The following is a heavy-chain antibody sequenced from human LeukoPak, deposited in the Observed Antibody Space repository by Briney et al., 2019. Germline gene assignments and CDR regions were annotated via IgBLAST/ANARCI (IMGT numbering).Heavy chain of an antibody. J-gene: IGHJ4*02. D-gene: IGHD3-10*01. CDR1: GFTVSSNY. V-gene: IGHV3-66*01. Sequence: GGSLRLSCAASGFTVSSNYTSWVRQAPGKGLEWVSVIYSGGSTYYADSVKGRFTISRDNSKNTLYLQMNSLRAEDTAVYYCARVLVRGVTDYWGQGTLVTVSS. CDR3: ARVLVRGVTDY. CDR2: IYSGGST.